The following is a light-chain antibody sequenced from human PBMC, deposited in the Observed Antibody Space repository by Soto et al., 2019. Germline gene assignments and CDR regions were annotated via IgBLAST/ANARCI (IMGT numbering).Light chain of an antibody. Sequence: QSVLTQSPSASASLGASVKLTCTLSSGHSNYAIAWHQQQSEKGPRYLMKLNSDGSHSKGDGIPDRFSGSSSGAERYLTISTLQSEDEAAYCCLTWVSGIVVFGGGTKLTVL. CDR1: SGHSNYA. CDR3: LTWVSGIVV. V-gene: IGLV4-69*01. CDR2: LNSDGSH. J-gene: IGLJ2*01.